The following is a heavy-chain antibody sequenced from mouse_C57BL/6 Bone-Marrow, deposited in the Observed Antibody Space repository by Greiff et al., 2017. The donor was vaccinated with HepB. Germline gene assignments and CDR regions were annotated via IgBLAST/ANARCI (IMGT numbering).Heavy chain of an antibody. CDR2: IYPRSGNT. V-gene: IGHV1-81*01. CDR3: VFIYYGNSWFAY. CDR1: GYTFTSYG. J-gene: IGHJ3*01. Sequence: VQLQQSGAELARPGASVKLSCKASGYTFTSYGISWVKQRTGQGLEWIGEIYPRSGNTYYNEKFKGKATLTADKSSSTAYMELRSLTSEDSAVYFCVFIYYGNSWFAYWGQGTLVTVSA. D-gene: IGHD2-1*01.